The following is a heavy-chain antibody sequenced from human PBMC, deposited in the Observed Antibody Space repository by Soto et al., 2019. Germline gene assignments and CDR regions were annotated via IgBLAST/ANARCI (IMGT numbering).Heavy chain of an antibody. Sequence: SETLSLTCTVSGGSISSYYWSWIRQPPGKGLEWIGYIYYSGSTNYNPSLKSRVTISVDTSKNQFSLKLSSVTAADTAVYYCARGLSGSYFDYWGQGTLVTVSS. CDR3: ARGLSGSYFDY. V-gene: IGHV4-59*01. D-gene: IGHD3-10*01. CDR2: IYYSGST. CDR1: GGSISSYY. J-gene: IGHJ4*02.